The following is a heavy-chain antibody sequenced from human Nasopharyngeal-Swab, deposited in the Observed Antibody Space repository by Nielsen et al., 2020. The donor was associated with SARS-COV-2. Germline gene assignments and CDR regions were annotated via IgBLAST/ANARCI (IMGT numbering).Heavy chain of an antibody. CDR3: ARDWSTIFGVIIRGGMDV. Sequence: GESLKISCAVSGFTFGNYWMSWVRQAPGKGLEWVANIKQDGSETYYVDSVKGRFTISRDSAKNSLYLQMNSLRPDDTAVYYCARDWSTIFGVIIRGGMDVWGQGTTVTVSS. V-gene: IGHV3-7*01. CDR2: IKQDGSET. J-gene: IGHJ6*02. CDR1: GFTFGNYW. D-gene: IGHD3-3*01.